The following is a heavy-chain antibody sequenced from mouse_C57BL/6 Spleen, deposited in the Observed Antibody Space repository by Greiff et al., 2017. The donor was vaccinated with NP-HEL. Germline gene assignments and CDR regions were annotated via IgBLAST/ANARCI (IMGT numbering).Heavy chain of an antibody. CDR2: ISYSGST. V-gene: IGHV3-1*01. Sequence: DVQLQESGPGMVKPSQSLSLTCTVTGYSITSGYDWHWIRHFPGNKLEWMGYISYSGSTNYNPSLKSRISITHDTSKNHFFLKLNSVTTEDTATYYCARGIYYGSSYYFDYWGQGTTLTVSS. CDR3: ARGIYYGSSYYFDY. CDR1: GYSITSGYD. J-gene: IGHJ2*01. D-gene: IGHD1-1*01.